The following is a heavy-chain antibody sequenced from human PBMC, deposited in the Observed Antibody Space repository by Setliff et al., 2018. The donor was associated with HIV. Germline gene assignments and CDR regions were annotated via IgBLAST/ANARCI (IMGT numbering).Heavy chain of an antibody. D-gene: IGHD3-10*02. CDR3: VRRDVSFLFGQFDS. CDR1: GYSINNIHY. CDR2: IYDGGTT. Sequence: SETLSLTCDVSGYSINNIHYWGWIRQPPGKGLERLGNIYDGGTTYHNPSLKGRVTISIDTSKAQFSLKLISVTAADTAVYYCVRRDVSFLFGQFDSWGQGILVTVSS. J-gene: IGHJ4*02. V-gene: IGHV4-38-2*01.